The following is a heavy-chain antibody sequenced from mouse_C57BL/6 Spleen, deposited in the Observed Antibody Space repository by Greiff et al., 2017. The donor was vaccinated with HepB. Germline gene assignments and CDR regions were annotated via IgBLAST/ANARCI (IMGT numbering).Heavy chain of an antibody. CDR2: IYPGSGST. V-gene: IGHV1-55*01. Sequence: QVQLQQPGAELVKPGASVKMSCKASGYTFTSYWMTWVKQRPGQGLEWIGDIYPGSGSTNYNEKFKSKATLTVDTSSSTAYMQLSSLTSEDSAVYYCARERTMITTGYYYAMDYWGQGTSVTVSS. D-gene: IGHD2-4*01. J-gene: IGHJ4*01. CDR1: GYTFTSYW. CDR3: ARERTMITTGYYYAMDY.